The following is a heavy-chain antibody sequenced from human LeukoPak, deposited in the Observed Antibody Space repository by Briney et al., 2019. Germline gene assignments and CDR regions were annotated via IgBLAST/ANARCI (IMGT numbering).Heavy chain of an antibody. J-gene: IGHJ6*03. Sequence: SVKVSCKASGGTFSSYAISWVRQAPGQGLEWMGGIIPIFGTANYAQKFQGRVTITADESTSTAYMELSSLRSEDTAVYYCARSGYSYGQLGRPYYYYYYMDVWGKGTTVTISS. CDR2: IIPIFGTA. V-gene: IGHV1-69*13. CDR3: ARSGYSYGQLGRPYYYYYYMDV. CDR1: GGTFSSYA. D-gene: IGHD5-18*01.